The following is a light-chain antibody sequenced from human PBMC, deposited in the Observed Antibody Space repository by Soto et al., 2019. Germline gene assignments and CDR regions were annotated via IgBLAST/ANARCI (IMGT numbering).Light chain of an antibody. CDR3: AVWDDSLNAVV. V-gene: IGLV1-44*01. J-gene: IGLJ2*01. CDR2: RSY. CDR1: SSNIGRNA. Sequence: QSVLTQPPSASGTPGQRVTISCSGSSSNIGRNAVNWYQQLPGAAPTLLIYRSYQRPSGVPGRFSGSKSGTSGSLAIRGLQPEDEAAYYCAVWDDSLNAVVFGGGTKLTVL.